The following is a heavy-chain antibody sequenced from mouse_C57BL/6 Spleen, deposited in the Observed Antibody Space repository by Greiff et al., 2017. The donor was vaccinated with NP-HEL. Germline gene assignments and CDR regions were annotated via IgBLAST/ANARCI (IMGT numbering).Heavy chain of an antibody. CDR1: GYTFTDYY. D-gene: IGHD3-1*01. Sequence: VQLQQSGAELVRPGASVKLSCKASGYTFTDYYINWVKQRPGQGLEWIARIYPGSGNTYYNEKFKGKATLTAEKSSSTAYMQLSSLTSEDSAVYFCARERAKGYYFDYWGQGTTLTVSS. J-gene: IGHJ2*01. CDR3: ARERAKGYYFDY. V-gene: IGHV1-76*01. CDR2: IYPGSGNT.